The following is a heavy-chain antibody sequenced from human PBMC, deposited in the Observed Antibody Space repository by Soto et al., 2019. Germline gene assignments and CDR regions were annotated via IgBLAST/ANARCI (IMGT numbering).Heavy chain of an antibody. V-gene: IGHV3-23*01. D-gene: IGHD3-16*02. Sequence: GGSLRLSCAASGFSFNIYAMSWVRQAPGKGLEWVSGISGSGDRTHYVDSVKGRFTISRDNVKNTLYLQMNSLRAEDTAVYYCAKASTEEYVWGSFRYYFDHWGQGAMVTVSS. CDR2: ISGSGDRT. CDR3: AKASTEEYVWGSFRYYFDH. J-gene: IGHJ4*02. CDR1: GFSFNIYA.